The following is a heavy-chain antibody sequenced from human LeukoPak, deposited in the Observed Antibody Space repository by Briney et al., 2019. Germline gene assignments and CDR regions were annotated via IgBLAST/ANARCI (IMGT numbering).Heavy chain of an antibody. CDR2: ISGSGGST. CDR1: GFTFSSYA. V-gene: IGHV3-23*01. CDR3: AKDPGPLGYGEELDY. Sequence: GGSLRLSCAASGFTFSSYAMSWVRRAPGKGLEWVSAISGSGGSTYYADSVKGRFTISRDNSKNTLYLQMNSLRAEDTAVYYCAKDPGPLGYGEELDYWGQGTLVTVSS. D-gene: IGHD4-17*01. J-gene: IGHJ4*02.